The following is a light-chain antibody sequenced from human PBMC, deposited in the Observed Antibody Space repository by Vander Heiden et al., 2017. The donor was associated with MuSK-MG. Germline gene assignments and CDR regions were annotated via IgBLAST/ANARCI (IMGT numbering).Light chain of an antibody. V-gene: IGKV3-15*01. CDR1: QSVRSN. CDR2: GAS. J-gene: IGKJ4*01. Sequence: EIVMTQSPATLSVSPGERATLSCRASQSVRSNLAWYQQKPGQAPRLLIYGASTRDTGIPARFSGSGYGTEFTLTISSRQSEDFAVYYCQQYNNWPPLTFGGGTKVEIK. CDR3: QQYNNWPPLT.